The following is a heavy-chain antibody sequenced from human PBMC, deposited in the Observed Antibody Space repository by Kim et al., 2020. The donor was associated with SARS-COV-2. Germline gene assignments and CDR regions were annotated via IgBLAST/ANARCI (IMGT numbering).Heavy chain of an antibody. J-gene: IGHJ4*02. D-gene: IGHD3-10*01. V-gene: IGHV1-3*01. Sequence: KYSQKFQGRVTITRDTSASTAYMELSSLRSEDTAVYYCARENVVRGVSDYWGQGTLVTVSS. CDR3: ARENVVRGVSDY.